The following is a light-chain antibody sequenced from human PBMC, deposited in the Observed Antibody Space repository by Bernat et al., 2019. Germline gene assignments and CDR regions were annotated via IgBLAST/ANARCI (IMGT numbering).Light chain of an antibody. Sequence: QVVLTQSPSASASLGASVKLTCTLSSGHSHYAITWHQQQPEKGPRYLMKLNSDGSHSKGDGIPDRFSGSIPGAASYLTISSLQSEDEADYYCQTWGSGVQQIIFGGWTKLTVL. J-gene: IGLJ2*01. CDR3: QTWGSGVQQII. CDR1: SGHSHYA. CDR2: LNSDGSH. V-gene: IGLV4-69*01.